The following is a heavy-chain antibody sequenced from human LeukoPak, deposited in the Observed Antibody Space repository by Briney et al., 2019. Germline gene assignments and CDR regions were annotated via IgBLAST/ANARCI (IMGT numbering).Heavy chain of an antibody. V-gene: IGHV4-39*01. CDR1: GGSISSNSPY. J-gene: IGHJ4*02. D-gene: IGHD2-21*01. CDR2: IHYSGST. CDR3: AREEASVGDY. Sequence: PSETPSLTCTVSGGSISSNSPYWAWIRQPPGKGLEWIGSIHYSGSTFYSPSLKSRVTISVDTSKNQFSLILTSVTASDTAVYYCAREEASVGDYWGQGILVTVSS.